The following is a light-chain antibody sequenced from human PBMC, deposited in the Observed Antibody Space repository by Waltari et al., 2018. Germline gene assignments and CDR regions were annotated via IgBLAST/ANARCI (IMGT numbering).Light chain of an antibody. CDR2: AAS. Sequence: DIQLTQSPSFVSASIGDSVTITCRASHDITTWLAWYQQRPGRAPKLLIYAASSLQSGVPLRFSGNGSGTDFTLTISSLQPEDFASYYCQQADRFPITFGQGTRLEI. V-gene: IGKV1D-12*01. CDR1: HDITTW. J-gene: IGKJ5*01. CDR3: QQADRFPIT.